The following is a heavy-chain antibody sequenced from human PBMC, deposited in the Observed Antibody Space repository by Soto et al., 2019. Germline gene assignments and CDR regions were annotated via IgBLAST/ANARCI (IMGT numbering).Heavy chain of an antibody. CDR2: IWYDGSNK. D-gene: IGHD4-17*01. V-gene: IGHV3-33*01. CDR1: GFTFSGDY. Sequence: WGSLRLSCAASGFTFSGDYMHWVRQAPGKGMEWVAVIWYDGSNKYYADSVKGRFTISRDNSKNTLYLQMNSLRAEDTAVYYCATDPQDYGDSGLFDYWGQGTLVTVSS. J-gene: IGHJ4*02. CDR3: ATDPQDYGDSGLFDY.